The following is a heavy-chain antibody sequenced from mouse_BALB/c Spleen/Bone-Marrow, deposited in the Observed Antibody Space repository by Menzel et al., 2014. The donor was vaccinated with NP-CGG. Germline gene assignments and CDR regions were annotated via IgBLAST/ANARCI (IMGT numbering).Heavy chain of an antibody. CDR1: GFSLTSYG. CDR2: IWRGGST. V-gene: IGHV2-5-1*01. J-gene: IGHJ3*01. CDR3: AKSGGYDGWFAY. Sequence: VKLVESGPSLVQPSQSLSITCTVSGFSLTSYGVHWVRQSPGKGLEWLGVIWRGGSTDYNAAFMSRLGITKDNSKSXFFFKMNSLQADDTAIYYCAKSGGYDGWFAYWGQGTLVTVSA. D-gene: IGHD2-14*01.